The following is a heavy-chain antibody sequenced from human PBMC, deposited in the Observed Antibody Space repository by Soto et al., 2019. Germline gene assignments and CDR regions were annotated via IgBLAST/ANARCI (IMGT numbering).Heavy chain of an antibody. J-gene: IGHJ4*02. Sequence: EVQLVESGGGLVQPGGSLRLSCAASGFTVSTYSMSWFRQAPGKGPECVSYISSSTGTIYYADSVKGRFTISRDDAKNSRYLQMNSLRDDDTAVYYCATKATTGTLDSWGQGTLVTVSS. CDR3: ATKATTGTLDS. V-gene: IGHV3-48*02. CDR2: ISSSTGTI. CDR1: GFTVSTYS. D-gene: IGHD1-1*01.